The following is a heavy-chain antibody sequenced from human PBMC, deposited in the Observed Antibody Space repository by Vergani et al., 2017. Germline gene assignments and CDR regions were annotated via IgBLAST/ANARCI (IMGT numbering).Heavy chain of an antibody. J-gene: IGHJ6*02. D-gene: IGHD2-2*01. CDR2: ISSSGSTI. V-gene: IGHV3-48*03. Sequence: EVELVESGGGLVQPGRSLRLSCAASGFKFDDYAMHWVRQAPGKGLEWVSYISSSGSTIYYTDSVKGRFTISRDNAKNSLYLQMNSLRAEDTAVYYCARVDDCSSTSCYVGYYYYGMDVWGQGTTVTVSS. CDR1: GFKFDDYA. CDR3: ARVDDCSSTSCYVGYYYYGMDV.